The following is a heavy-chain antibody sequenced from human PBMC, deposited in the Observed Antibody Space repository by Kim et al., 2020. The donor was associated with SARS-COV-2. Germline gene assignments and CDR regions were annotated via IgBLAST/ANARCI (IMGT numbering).Heavy chain of an antibody. Sequence: SETLSLTCAVYGGSFSGYYWSWIRQSPGKGLEWIGEINHSGSTNYNPSLKSRVTISVDTSKNQFSLKLSSVTAADTAVYYCARGAEAADAFDIWGQGTMVTVSS. CDR2: INHSGST. CDR1: GGSFSGYY. V-gene: IGHV4-34*01. CDR3: ARGAEAADAFDI. J-gene: IGHJ3*02.